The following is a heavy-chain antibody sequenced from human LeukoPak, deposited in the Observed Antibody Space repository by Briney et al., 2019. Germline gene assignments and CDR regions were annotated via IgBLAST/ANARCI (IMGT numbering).Heavy chain of an antibody. CDR1: GYTFTSYG. CDR3: ATMRGYRCSSTSCYYYYYMDV. V-gene: IGHV1-18*01. Sequence: ASVKVSCKASGYTFTSYGISWVRQAPGQGLEWMGWISAYNGNTNYAQKLQGRVTMTTDTSTSTAYMELRSLRSDDTAVYYCATMRGYRCSSTSCYYYYYMDVWGKGTTVTVSS. D-gene: IGHD2-2*01. J-gene: IGHJ6*03. CDR2: ISAYNGNT.